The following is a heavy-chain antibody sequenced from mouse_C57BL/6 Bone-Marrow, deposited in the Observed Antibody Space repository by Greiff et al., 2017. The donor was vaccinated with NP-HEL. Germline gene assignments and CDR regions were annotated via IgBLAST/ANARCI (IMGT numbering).Heavy chain of an antibody. J-gene: IGHJ4*01. V-gene: IGHV5-6*02. CDR1: GFTFSSYG. CDR2: ISSGGSYT. CDR3: ARRLYYAMDY. Sequence: EVNLVESGGDLVKPGGSLKLSCAASGFTFSSYGMSWVRQTPDKRLEWVATISSGGSYTYYPDSVKGRFTISRDNAKNTLYLQMSSLKSEDTAMYYCARRLYYAMDYWGQGTSVTVSS.